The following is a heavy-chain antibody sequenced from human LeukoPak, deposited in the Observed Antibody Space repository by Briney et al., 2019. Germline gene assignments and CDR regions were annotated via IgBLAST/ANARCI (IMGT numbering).Heavy chain of an antibody. CDR3: ARVLGVWGSYRYEYDAFDI. CDR2: ISAYNGNT. D-gene: IGHD3-16*02. Sequence: GASVKVSCKASGYTFTSYGISWVRQAPGQGLEWMGWISAYNGNTNYAQKFQGRVTMTRDTSTSTVYMELSSLRSEDTAVYYCARVLGVWGSYRYEYDAFDIWGQGTMVTVSS. J-gene: IGHJ3*02. CDR1: GYTFTSYG. V-gene: IGHV1-18*01.